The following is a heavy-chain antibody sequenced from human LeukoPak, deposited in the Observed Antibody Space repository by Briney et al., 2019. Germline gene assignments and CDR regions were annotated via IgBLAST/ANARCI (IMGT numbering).Heavy chain of an antibody. J-gene: IGHJ4*02. CDR2: ISGTGDST. CDR3: ARDLLAVTTGGATY. V-gene: IGHV3-23*01. D-gene: IGHD4-17*01. CDR1: GFTFSTYA. Sequence: GGSLRLSCSASGFTFSTYAMSWVRQAPGKGLEWVSAISGTGDSTYYADSLKGRFTISRDNSKSTLSLQMNSLRAEDTAIYYCARDLLAVTTGGATYWGQGTLVTVSS.